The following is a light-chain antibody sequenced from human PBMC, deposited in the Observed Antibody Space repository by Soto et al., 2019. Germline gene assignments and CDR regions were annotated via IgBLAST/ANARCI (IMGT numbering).Light chain of an antibody. CDR1: QSISSY. V-gene: IGKV1-39*01. J-gene: IGKJ4*01. Sequence: DIQMTQSPSSLSALLGLRVTITCRASQSISSYLYWYQQKPGKAPKLMIFAAYSLQSGVPSRFSGSGAGTDFPLTISSLQPEDFATYYCQQSYSTPPTFGGGTKVDI. CDR2: AAY. CDR3: QQSYSTPPT.